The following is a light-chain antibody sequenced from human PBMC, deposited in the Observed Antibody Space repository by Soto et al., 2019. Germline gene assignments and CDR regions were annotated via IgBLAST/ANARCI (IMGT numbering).Light chain of an antibody. Sequence: QSALTQPASVSGSPGQSITISCTGTSSDVGGYNYVSWYQQHPGKAPKLMIYEVSNRPSGVSNRFSGSKSGNTASLTISGLQAEDEADYLCSSYTSSSNRVFGNRNKVTVL. CDR1: SSDVGGYNY. J-gene: IGLJ1*01. V-gene: IGLV2-14*01. CDR3: SSYTSSSNRV. CDR2: EVS.